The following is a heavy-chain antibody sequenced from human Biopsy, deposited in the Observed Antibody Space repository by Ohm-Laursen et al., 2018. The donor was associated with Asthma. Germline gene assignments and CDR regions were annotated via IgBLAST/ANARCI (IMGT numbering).Heavy chain of an antibody. Sequence: RSLRLSCAASGFSFSNFAIHWVRQAPGKGLEWVGVISKDASTQDYADSVKGRFTMARDNSKNTLDLQMKSLREEDTAVYYCVRDGTDDAFDIWGQGTVVSVSS. CDR2: ISKDASTQ. CDR1: GFSFSNFA. J-gene: IGHJ3*02. D-gene: IGHD1-1*01. V-gene: IGHV3-30*01. CDR3: VRDGTDDAFDI.